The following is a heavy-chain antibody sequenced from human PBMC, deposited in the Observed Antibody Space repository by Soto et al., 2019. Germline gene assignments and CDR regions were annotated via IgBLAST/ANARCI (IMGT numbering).Heavy chain of an antibody. V-gene: IGHV4-4*07. Sequence: QVQLQESGPGLMKPSETLSLTCTVSGASITSSSYWSWIGQPAGKGLEWIGRFSLSGTTNYNPSLRNRVTMSADVSKNQFSLRLTSVTAADTALYYCARGMTPPGAPAWYYFDSWGQGTLVTVSS. J-gene: IGHJ4*02. D-gene: IGHD2-8*02. CDR2: FSLSGTT. CDR1: GASITSSSY. CDR3: ARGMTPPGAPAWYYFDS.